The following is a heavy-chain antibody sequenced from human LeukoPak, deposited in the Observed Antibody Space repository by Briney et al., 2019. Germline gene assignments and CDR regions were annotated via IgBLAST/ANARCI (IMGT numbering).Heavy chain of an antibody. Sequence: ASVKVSCKPSGYTFTHYDVCWVRQAPGQGLEWMGRISPYNGDTYYAQKPQGRVAMTTDTSTRTAYLQLESLTSDDTAVYYCARKRGGCYPDWGQGTLVIVSS. J-gene: IGHJ4*02. CDR2: ISPYNGDT. CDR3: ARKRGGCYPD. V-gene: IGHV1-18*01. D-gene: IGHD2-15*01. CDR1: GYTFTHYD.